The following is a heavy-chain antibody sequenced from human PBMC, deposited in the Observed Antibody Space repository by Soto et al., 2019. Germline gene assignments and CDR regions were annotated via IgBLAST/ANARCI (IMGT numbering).Heavy chain of an antibody. J-gene: IGHJ6*03. Sequence: PSETLSLTCTVSGGSISSSSYYWGWIRQPPGKGLEWIGSIYYSGSTYYNPSLKSRVTISVDTSKNQFSLKLSSVTAADTAVYYCARGYCTNGVCSNYYHYYYLDVWGKRTTVTVSS. V-gene: IGHV4-39*01. D-gene: IGHD2-8*01. CDR2: IYYSGST. CDR3: ARGYCTNGVCSNYYHYYYLDV. CDR1: GGSISSSSYY.